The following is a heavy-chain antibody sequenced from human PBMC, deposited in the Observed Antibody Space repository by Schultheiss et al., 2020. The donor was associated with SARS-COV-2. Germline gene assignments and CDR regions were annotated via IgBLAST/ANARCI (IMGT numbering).Heavy chain of an antibody. V-gene: IGHV1-69*13. CDR2: IIPIFGTA. CDR3: ARENYYDSSGYYRGMDV. Sequence: SVKVSCKASGGTFSSYAISWVRQAPGQGLEWMGGIIPIFGTANYAQKFQGRVTITADESTSTAYMELSSLRSEDTAVYYCARENYYDSSGYYRGMDVWGQGTTVTVSS. D-gene: IGHD3-22*01. CDR1: GGTFSSYA. J-gene: IGHJ6*02.